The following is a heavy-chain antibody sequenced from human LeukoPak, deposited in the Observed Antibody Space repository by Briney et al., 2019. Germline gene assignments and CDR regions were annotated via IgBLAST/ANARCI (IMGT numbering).Heavy chain of an antibody. D-gene: IGHD1-26*01. V-gene: IGHV3-7*01. CDR2: IKGDESAR. J-gene: IGHJ4*02. CDR1: GFTFSTYW. Sequence: GGSLRLSCAASGFTFSTYWMAWVRQAPGKGLEWVANIKGDESARHQADSVKGRFTISRDNAQNSVYLPMSSLRGEETAVYYCARDVGGSLDYWGQGTLVTVSS. CDR3: ARDVGGSLDY.